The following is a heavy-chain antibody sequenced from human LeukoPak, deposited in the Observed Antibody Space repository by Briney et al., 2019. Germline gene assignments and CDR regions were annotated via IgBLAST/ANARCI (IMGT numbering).Heavy chain of an antibody. Sequence: GGSLRLSCATSGFTFGSYAMNWVRQAPGKGLEWVSGISYSGVNTYYGDSVKGRFTISRDNAENTLYLQMDSLRAEDTAAYYCARSISSSSSFDYWGQGTLVTVSS. V-gene: IGHV3-23*01. D-gene: IGHD6-6*01. CDR2: ISYSGVNT. J-gene: IGHJ4*02. CDR3: ARSISSSSSFDY. CDR1: GFTFGSYA.